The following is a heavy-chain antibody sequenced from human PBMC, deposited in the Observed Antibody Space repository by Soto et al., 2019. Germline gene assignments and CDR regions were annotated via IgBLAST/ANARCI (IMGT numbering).Heavy chain of an antibody. Sequence: QVQLVQSGAEVKKPGASVTVSCKASGYTFSAYKIHWVRQAPGQRLEWMGWINAGNGDTKYSQKFQDKVPIGMDNSATAAYLGLESPRAGTKAVYCCAGGIYSRPFWGQGSPG. D-gene: IGHD2-15*01. CDR1: GYTFSAYK. CDR2: INAGNGDT. V-gene: IGHV1-3*01. CDR3: AGGIYSRPF. J-gene: IGHJ4*01.